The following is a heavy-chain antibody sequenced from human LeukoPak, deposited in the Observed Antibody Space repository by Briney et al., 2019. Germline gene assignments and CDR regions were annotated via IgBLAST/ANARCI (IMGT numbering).Heavy chain of an antibody. CDR2: IHHSGST. J-gene: IGHJ4*02. Sequence: SETLSLTCTVSDYSISSGFYWGWIRQPPGKGLEWIGSIHHSGSTYYRPSLKSRVTISTDTSKNQFSLNLSSVTAADTAVYYCAREETGKEGFDYWGQGILVTVSS. CDR1: DYSISSGFY. V-gene: IGHV4-38-2*02. D-gene: IGHD1-1*01. CDR3: AREETGKEGFDY.